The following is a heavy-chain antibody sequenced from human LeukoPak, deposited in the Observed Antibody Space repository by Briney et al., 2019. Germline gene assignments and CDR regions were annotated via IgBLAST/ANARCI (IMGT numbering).Heavy chain of an antibody. D-gene: IGHD3-22*01. Sequence: VWSLTLSRAASGFTVSKHYMSGVRQAPGKGLEWVSIIYSPGGTYYADCVKGRFTISRDNSKNTKYVQLNSLRDEGRHVRYLLRAPFSADSSATPPAFDIWGHGTMVTVSS. CDR3: LRAPFSADSSATPPAFDI. CDR1: GFTVSKHY. J-gene: IGHJ3*02. V-gene: IGHV3-53*01. CDR2: IYSPGGT.